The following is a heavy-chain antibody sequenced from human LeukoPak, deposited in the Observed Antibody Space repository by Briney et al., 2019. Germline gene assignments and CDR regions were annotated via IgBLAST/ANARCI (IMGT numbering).Heavy chain of an antibody. CDR3: ARVGAEWLPMGYYYYYMDV. J-gene: IGHJ6*03. Sequence: GGSMRLSCAASGFTFSDYYMSWIRQAPGKGLEWVSYISSSGSTIYYADSVKGRFMIFMDDAKNSLYLQMNSLRAEDTAVYYCARVGAEWLPMGYYYYYMDVWGKGTTVTVSS. CDR1: GFTFSDYY. D-gene: IGHD3-3*01. CDR2: ISSSGSTI. V-gene: IGHV3-11*04.